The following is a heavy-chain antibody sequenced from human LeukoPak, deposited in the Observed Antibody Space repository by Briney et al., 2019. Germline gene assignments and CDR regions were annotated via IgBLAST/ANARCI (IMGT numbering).Heavy chain of an antibody. V-gene: IGHV3-30*04. CDR2: TSFDGSDN. Sequence: GRSLRLSCAASGFTFSSYAMHWVRQAPGKGLKWVAVTSFDGSDNYYADSVKGRFTISRDNSKNALYLQMNSLRPDDTAVYYCARAPGTMIVVDYWGQGTLVTVSS. D-gene: IGHD3-22*01. J-gene: IGHJ4*02. CDR3: ARAPGTMIVVDY. CDR1: GFTFSSYA.